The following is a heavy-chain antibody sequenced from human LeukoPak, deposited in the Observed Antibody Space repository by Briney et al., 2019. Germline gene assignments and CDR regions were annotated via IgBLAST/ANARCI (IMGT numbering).Heavy chain of an antibody. D-gene: IGHD3-22*01. V-gene: IGHV1-69*06. CDR2: IIPIFGTT. CDR3: ATDQDGYYDGSGYYYVLDY. Sequence: GGSVTVSCKASGGTFSSYAISWVRQAPGQGLEWMGGIIPIFGTTNYAQTLKGRVTITADKSTSTSYMEVSRRRQEDTAGNKVATDQDGYYDGSGYYYVLDYWGQGTLVTVSS. J-gene: IGHJ4*02. CDR1: GGTFSSYA.